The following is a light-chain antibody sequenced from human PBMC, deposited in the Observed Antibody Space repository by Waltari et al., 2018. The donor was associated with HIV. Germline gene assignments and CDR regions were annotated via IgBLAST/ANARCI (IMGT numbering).Light chain of an antibody. Sequence: QSALTQPASVSGSPGQSITISCTGTSSDVGIYNYVSWYRQHSGKAPKLMIYDVSNRPSGVSNRCSGSKSGNTASLTISGLQAEDEADYYCSSYTTSSTYVFGTGTKVTVL. CDR1: SSDVGIYNY. V-gene: IGLV2-14*03. J-gene: IGLJ1*01. CDR2: DVS. CDR3: SSYTTSSTYV.